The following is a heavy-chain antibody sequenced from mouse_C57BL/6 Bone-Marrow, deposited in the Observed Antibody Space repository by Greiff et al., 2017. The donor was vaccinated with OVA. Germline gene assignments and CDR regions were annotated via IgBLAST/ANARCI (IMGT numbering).Heavy chain of an antibody. CDR3: ARSGDDGYPRAMDY. Sequence: EVQLQQSVAELVRPGASVKLSCTASGFNIKNTYMHWVKRRPDQGLGWIGGIDPGIGTPNFPPKFQGKATMTADTSSNTAYLQLSSLTSEDTASYYCARSGDDGYPRAMDYWGQGTSVTVSS. J-gene: IGHJ4*01. V-gene: IGHV14-3*01. CDR1: GFNIKNTY. CDR2: IDPGIGTP. D-gene: IGHD2-3*01.